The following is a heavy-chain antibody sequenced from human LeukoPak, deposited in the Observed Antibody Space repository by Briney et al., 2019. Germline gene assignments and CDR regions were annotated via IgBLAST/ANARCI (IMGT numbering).Heavy chain of an antibody. CDR1: GGSISSGGYS. CDR2: IYYSGST. D-gene: IGHD6-6*01. CDR3: ARVYSSSIVDY. V-gene: IGHV4-30-4*07. Sequence: SETLSLTCTVSGGSISSGGYSWSWIRQPPGKGLEWIGYIYYSGSTYYNPSLKSRVTISVDTSKNQFSLKLSSVTAADTAVYYCARVYSSSIVDYWGQGTLVTVSS. J-gene: IGHJ4*02.